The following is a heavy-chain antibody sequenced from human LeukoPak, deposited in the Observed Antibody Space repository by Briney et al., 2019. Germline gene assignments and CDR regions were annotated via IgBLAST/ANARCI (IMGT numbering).Heavy chain of an antibody. V-gene: IGHV3-23*01. J-gene: IGHJ4*02. CDR1: GFTFSSYA. CDR3: ARDLYGMGYFDC. D-gene: IGHD1-26*01. Sequence: PGGSLRLSCAASGFTFSSYAMSWVRQAPGKGLEWVSAVSGSGYSTYYADSVKGRFTISRDNSKNTLYLQMNSLRVEDTAVYYCARDLYGMGYFDCWGQGSLVTVSS. CDR2: VSGSGYST.